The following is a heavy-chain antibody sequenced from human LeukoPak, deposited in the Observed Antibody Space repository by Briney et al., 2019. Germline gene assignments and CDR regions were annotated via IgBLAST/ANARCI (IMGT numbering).Heavy chain of an antibody. J-gene: IGHJ4*02. CDR3: ARAGARATYYFDY. Sequence: PSGTLSLTCAVSGDSVGSSYWWSWVRQPPGKGLEWIGEIFHSGSTNYNPSLKSRVTISIDKSNNEFSLKLSSVTAADTAVYYCARAGARATYYFDYWGQGTLVTVSS. V-gene: IGHV4-4*02. CDR1: GDSVGSSYW. CDR2: IFHSGST. D-gene: IGHD3-10*01.